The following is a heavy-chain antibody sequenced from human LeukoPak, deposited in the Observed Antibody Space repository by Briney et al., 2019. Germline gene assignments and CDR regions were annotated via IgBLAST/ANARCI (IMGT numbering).Heavy chain of an antibody. V-gene: IGHV3-7*01. J-gene: IGHJ4*02. CDR2: IKQDGSEK. CDR3: ARDNYYDSSGEAFDY. Sequence: GGSLRLSCAASGCTFSSYWMSWVRQAPGKGLEWVANIKQDGSEKYYVDSVKGRFTISRDNAKNSLYLQMNSLRAEDTAVYYCARDNYYDSSGEAFDYWGQGTLVTVSS. D-gene: IGHD3-22*01. CDR1: GCTFSSYW.